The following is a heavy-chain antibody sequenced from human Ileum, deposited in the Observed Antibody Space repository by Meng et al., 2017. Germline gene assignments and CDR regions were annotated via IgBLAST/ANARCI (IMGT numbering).Heavy chain of an antibody. J-gene: IGHJ4*02. V-gene: IGHV4-61*08. CDR3: ARDHWGSLDY. CDR1: GGSVSSAGYQ. D-gene: IGHD7-27*01. Sequence: QVHLQGSGPGLVRPSETLSLICTVSGGSVSSAGYQWGWIRQPPGKGLEWIGYASTNYNPSLKSRVTISLDTSKNQFSLKLSSVTAADTAVYYCARDHWGSLDYWGQGILVTVSS. CDR2: AST.